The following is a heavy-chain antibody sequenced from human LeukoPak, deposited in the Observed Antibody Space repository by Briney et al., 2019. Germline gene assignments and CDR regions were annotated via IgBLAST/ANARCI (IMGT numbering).Heavy chain of an antibody. CDR2: MNPNSGDT. J-gene: IGHJ4*02. Sequence: ASVKVSCKDSGYTFTSYDINWVRQATGQGLEWMGWMNPNSGDTNYAQKFQGRVTMTRDTSISTAYMELSRLRSDDTAVYYCARDKSGNSGWYSYFDYWGQGTLVTVSS. CDR3: ARDKSGNSGWYSYFDY. D-gene: IGHD6-19*01. CDR1: GYTFTSYD. V-gene: IGHV1-2*02.